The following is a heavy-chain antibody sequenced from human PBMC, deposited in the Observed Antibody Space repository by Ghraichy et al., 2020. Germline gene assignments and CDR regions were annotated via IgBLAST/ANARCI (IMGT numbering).Heavy chain of an antibody. CDR3: ARDQVFDY. Sequence: GGSLRLSCAASGFTVSSNYMSWVRQAPGKGLEWVSIIYSGGSTYYADSVKGRFAISRDNSKNTLYLQVNSLRAEDTAVYYCARDQVFDYWGQGTLVTVSS. CDR2: IYSGGST. J-gene: IGHJ4*02. CDR1: GFTVSSNY. V-gene: IGHV3-53*01.